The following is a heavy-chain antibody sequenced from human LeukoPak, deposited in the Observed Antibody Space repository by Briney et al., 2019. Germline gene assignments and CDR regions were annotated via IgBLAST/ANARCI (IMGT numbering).Heavy chain of an antibody. CDR1: GGSTSSSSYY. CDR2: IYYSGST. V-gene: IGHV4-39*01. J-gene: IGHJ4*02. D-gene: IGHD4-23*01. Sequence: PSETLSLTCTVSGGSTSSSSYYWGWIRQPPGKGLEWIGSIYYSGSTYYNPSLKSRVTISVDTSKNQFSLKLSSVIAADTAVYYCATLTTVVTPDSFWGQGTLVTVSS. CDR3: ATLTTVVTPDSF.